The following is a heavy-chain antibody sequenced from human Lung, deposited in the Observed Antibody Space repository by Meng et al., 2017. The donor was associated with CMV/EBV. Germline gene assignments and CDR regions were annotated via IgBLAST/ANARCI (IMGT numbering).Heavy chain of an antibody. D-gene: IGHD3-3*01. Sequence: ASVKVSCKTSGYTFTGYYIHWIRQAPGQGLEWMGWINPDSGVTNYAQKFQGRVTMTRDTSISTAYMELSRLTSDATAVYYCARTYDLKGWYFDLWGRGTLVTVSS. CDR3: ARTYDLKGWYFDL. CDR2: INPDSGVT. CDR1: GYTFTGYY. V-gene: IGHV1-2*02. J-gene: IGHJ2*01.